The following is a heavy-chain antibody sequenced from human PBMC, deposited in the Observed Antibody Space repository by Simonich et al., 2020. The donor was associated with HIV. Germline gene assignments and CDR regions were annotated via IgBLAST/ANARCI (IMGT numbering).Heavy chain of an antibody. CDR3: AHLTGSDAFDI. D-gene: IGHD2-8*02. CDR1: GGSFGGYY. Sequence: QVHLQQWGAGLLKPSETLSLTCAVYGGSFGGYYWGWFRQSPGTGLEWIGEINHSDNTNDNPSLKSLVTISIDTAKTQFSLKLTSVTTADTAVYYCAHLTGSDAFDIWGQGTMVTVSS. CDR2: INHSDNT. J-gene: IGHJ3*02. V-gene: IGHV4-34*01.